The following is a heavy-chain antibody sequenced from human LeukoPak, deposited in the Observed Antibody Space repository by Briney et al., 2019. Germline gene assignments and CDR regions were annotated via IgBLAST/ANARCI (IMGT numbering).Heavy chain of an antibody. Sequence: KPSETLSLTCAVSGYSISSGYYWGWIRQPPGKGLEWIGSIYHSGSTYYNPSLKSRVTISVDTSKNQFSLKLSSVTAADTAVYYCARHRRDLGYCSSTSCQDYYYYYYYMDVWGKGTTVTVSS. CDR1: GYSISSGYY. CDR3: ARHRRDLGYCSSTSCQDYYYYYYYMDV. D-gene: IGHD2-2*01. V-gene: IGHV4-38-2*01. J-gene: IGHJ6*03. CDR2: IYHSGST.